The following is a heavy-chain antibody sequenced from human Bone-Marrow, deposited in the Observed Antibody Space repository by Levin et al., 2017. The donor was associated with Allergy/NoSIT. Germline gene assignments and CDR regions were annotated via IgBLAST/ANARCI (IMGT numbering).Heavy chain of an antibody. D-gene: IGHD1-26*01. Sequence: ASVKVSCTASGYTFTDYYIHWVRQAPGQGLEWMGWISPHRGGSNYAQKFQGRVTMTSDTSISTAYMELSRLRSDDTAVYYCARSLSGTWELLYYFDYWGQGTLVTVSS. V-gene: IGHV1-2*02. CDR2: ISPHRGGS. CDR3: ARSLSGTWELLYYFDY. CDR1: GYTFTDYY. J-gene: IGHJ4*02.